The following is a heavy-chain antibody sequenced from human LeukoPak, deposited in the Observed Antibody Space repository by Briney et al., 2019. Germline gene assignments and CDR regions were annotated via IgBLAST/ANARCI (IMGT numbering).Heavy chain of an antibody. CDR1: GGSISSSSYY. Sequence: SETLSLTCTVSGGSISSSSYYWGWIRQPPGKGLEWIGSIYFSGSTYYNPSLKSRVTISVDTSKNQFSLKLSSVTAADTAVYYCARSDSGYDLAAFDYWGQGTLVTVSS. J-gene: IGHJ4*02. CDR3: ARSDSGYDLAAFDY. D-gene: IGHD5-12*01. CDR2: IYFSGST. V-gene: IGHV4-39*01.